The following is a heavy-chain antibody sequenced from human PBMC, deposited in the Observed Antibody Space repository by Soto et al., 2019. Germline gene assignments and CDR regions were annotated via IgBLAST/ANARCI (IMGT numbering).Heavy chain of an antibody. J-gene: IGHJ4*02. CDR1: GFTFSSYW. Sequence: GSLRLSCAASGFTFSSYWMSWVRQAPGKGLEWVANIKQDGSEKYYVDSVKGRFTISRDNAKNSLYLQMNCLRAEGTGVYYCARAPNYDFWSGYYVFDYWGQGTLVTVSS. D-gene: IGHD3-3*01. CDR2: IKQDGSEK. V-gene: IGHV3-7*01. CDR3: ARAPNYDFWSGYYVFDY.